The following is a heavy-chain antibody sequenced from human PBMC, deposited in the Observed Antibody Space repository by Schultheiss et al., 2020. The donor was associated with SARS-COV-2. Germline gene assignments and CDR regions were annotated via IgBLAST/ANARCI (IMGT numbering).Heavy chain of an antibody. CDR2: IYHSGST. J-gene: IGHJ5*02. CDR1: GGFVGSSNW. D-gene: IGHD1-14*01. CDR3: ARSTSNRYHGGWFDP. V-gene: IGHV4-4*01. Sequence: GSLRLSCDVSGGFVGSSNWWNWVRQPPGKGLEWIGEIYHSGSTNYNPSLKSRVTISIDTSRNQFSLKLSSVTDADTAVYSCARSTSNRYHGGWFDPWGQGTQVTVSS.